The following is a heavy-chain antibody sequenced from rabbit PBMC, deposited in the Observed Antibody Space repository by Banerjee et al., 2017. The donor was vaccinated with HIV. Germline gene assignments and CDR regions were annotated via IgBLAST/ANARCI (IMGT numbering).Heavy chain of an antibody. CDR1: GFSFSNKYV. Sequence: QEQLEESGGDLVKPEGSLTLTCTASGFSFSNKYVMCWVRQAPGKGPEWIGYINYDGSIYYASWAKGRFTISSHNAQNTLYLQLNSLTAADTATYFCVRDMAGVGGTMEYYFNLWGPGTLV. CDR2: INYDGSI. CDR3: VRDMAGVGGTMEYYFNL. V-gene: IGHV1S45*01. D-gene: IGHD4-1*01. J-gene: IGHJ4*01.